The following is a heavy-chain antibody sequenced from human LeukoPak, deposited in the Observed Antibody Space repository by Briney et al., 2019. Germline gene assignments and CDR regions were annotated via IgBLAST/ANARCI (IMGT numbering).Heavy chain of an antibody. J-gene: IGHJ6*02. V-gene: IGHV1-69*04. CDR2: IIPILGIA. CDR1: GGTFSSYA. Sequence: ASVKVSCKASGGTFSSYAISWVRQAPGQGLEWMGRIIPILGIANYAQKFQGRATITADKSTSTAYMELSSLRSEDTAVYYCAREEGYSYGYYYGMDVWGQGTTVTVSS. D-gene: IGHD5-18*01. CDR3: AREEGYSYGYYYGMDV.